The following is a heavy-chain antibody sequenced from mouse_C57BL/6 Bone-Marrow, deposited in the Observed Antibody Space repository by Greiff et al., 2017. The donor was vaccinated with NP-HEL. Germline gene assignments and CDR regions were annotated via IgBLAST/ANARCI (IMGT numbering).Heavy chain of an antibody. CDR2: IHPNSGST. J-gene: IGHJ1*03. V-gene: IGHV1-64*01. CDR1: GYTFTSYW. Sequence: QVQLQQPGAELVKPGASVKLSCKASGYTFTSYWMHWVKQRPGQGLEWIGMIHPNSGSTNYNEKFKSKATLTVDKSSSTAYMQLSSLTSEDSAVYYCARTSNWDGRYFDVWGTGTTVTVSS. D-gene: IGHD4-1*01. CDR3: ARTSNWDGRYFDV.